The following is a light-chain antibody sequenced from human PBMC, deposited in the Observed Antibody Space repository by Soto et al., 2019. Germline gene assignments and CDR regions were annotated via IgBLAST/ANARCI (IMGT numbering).Light chain of an antibody. CDR2: DAS. V-gene: IGKV1-5*01. Sequence: DIQMTQSPSTLSASVGDRVTITCRASPSISSWLAWYQQKPGKAPKLLIYDASSLESGVPSGFSGSGSGTKFNLTIASLQPDDFATYYCQQYETFSGTFGPGTKVDMK. CDR3: QQYETFSGT. J-gene: IGKJ1*01. CDR1: PSISSW.